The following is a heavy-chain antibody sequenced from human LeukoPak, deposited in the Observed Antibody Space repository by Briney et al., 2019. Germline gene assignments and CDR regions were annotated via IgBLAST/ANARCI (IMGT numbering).Heavy chain of an antibody. J-gene: IGHJ4*02. V-gene: IGHV3-23*01. CDR3: AKDRYYYDSSGEYYFDY. D-gene: IGHD3-22*01. Sequence: GGSLRLSCAASGFTFSSYAMSWLRQAPGKGLEWVSAISGSGGRTYYADSVKGRFTISRDNSKNTLYLQMNSLRAEDTAVYYCAKDRYYYDSSGEYYFDYWGQGTLVTVSS. CDR1: GFTFSSYA. CDR2: ISGSGGRT.